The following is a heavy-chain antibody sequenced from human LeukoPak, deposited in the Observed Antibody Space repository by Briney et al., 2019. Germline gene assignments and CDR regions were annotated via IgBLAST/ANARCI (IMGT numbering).Heavy chain of an antibody. Sequence: GGSLRLSCAASGFTLSSYGLHWVRQAPGKGLEWVAVISYDGSNKYYADSVKGRFTISRDNSKNTLYLQMNSLRAEDTAVYYCAKEHRDGYSYGQGLDYWGQGTLVTVSS. V-gene: IGHV3-30*18. CDR1: GFTLSSYG. J-gene: IGHJ4*02. CDR3: AKEHRDGYSYGQGLDY. CDR2: ISYDGSNK. D-gene: IGHD5-18*01.